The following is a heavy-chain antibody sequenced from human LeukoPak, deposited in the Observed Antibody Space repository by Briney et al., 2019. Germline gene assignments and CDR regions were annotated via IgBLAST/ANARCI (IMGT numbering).Heavy chain of an antibody. CDR2: IHYSGST. CDR1: GGSISGYY. Sequence: SETLSLTCTVSGGSISGYYWSWIRQPPGRGLEWIGYIHYSGSTNYNPSLKSRVTISVDTSKNQFSLKLSSVTAADTAVYYCARGGDGEWGAINYWGQGTLVTVSS. D-gene: IGHD2-8*01. CDR3: ARGGDGEWGAINY. V-gene: IGHV4-59*01. J-gene: IGHJ4*02.